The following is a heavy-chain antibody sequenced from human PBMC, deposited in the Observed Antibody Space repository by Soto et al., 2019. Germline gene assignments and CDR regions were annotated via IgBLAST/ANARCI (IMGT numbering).Heavy chain of an antibody. J-gene: IGHJ4*02. CDR2: ISRDGGTK. CDR3: TGEVASGY. D-gene: IGHD2-8*02. Sequence: QVQLVGSGGAVVQPGRSRRLSCAASGFTVSSYGMHGVRQAPGKGLEWVAVISRDGGTKYYADSVKGRFAISKDNSRNTLFLEMNSLRGDDMAVYYCTGEVASGYWGQGTLVTVSS. CDR1: GFTVSSYG. V-gene: IGHV3-30*03.